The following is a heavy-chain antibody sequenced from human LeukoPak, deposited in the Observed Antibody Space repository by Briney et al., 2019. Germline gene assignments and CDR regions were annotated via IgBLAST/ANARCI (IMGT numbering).Heavy chain of an antibody. D-gene: IGHD3-10*01. CDR1: GGSFSGYY. CDR2: INHSGST. V-gene: IGHV4-34*01. Sequence: PSETLSLTCAVYGGSFSGYYWSWIRQPPGKGLEWIGEINHSGSTNYNPSLKSRVTISVDTSKNQFSLKLSSMTAADTAVYYCRRGGFYYYYGMDVWGQGTTVTVSS. CDR3: RRGGFYYYYGMDV. J-gene: IGHJ6*02.